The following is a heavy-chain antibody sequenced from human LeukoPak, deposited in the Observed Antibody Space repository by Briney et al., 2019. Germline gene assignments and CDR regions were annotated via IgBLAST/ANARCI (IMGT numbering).Heavy chain of an antibody. V-gene: IGHV3-21*01. D-gene: IGHD3-22*01. CDR2: ISSSSSYI. CDR3: ARVPYDSSGYYYPDY. Sequence: GGSLRLSCAASGFTFSSYSMNWVRQAPGKGLEWVSSISSSSSYIYYADSVKGRFTISRDNAKNSLCLQMNSLRAEDTAVYYCARVPYDSSGYYYPDYWGQGTLVTVSS. J-gene: IGHJ4*02. CDR1: GFTFSSYS.